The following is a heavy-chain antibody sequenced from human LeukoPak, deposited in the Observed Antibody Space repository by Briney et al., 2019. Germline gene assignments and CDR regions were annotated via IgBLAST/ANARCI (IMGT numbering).Heavy chain of an antibody. CDR3: ARDGSWNHARGFDY. CDR1: GFTFSSYG. J-gene: IGHJ4*02. Sequence: SGGSLRLSCAASGFTFSSYGMHWVRQAPGKGLEWVAVIWYDGSNKYYADSVKGRFTISRDNSKNTLYLQMNSLRAEDTAVYYCARDGSWNHARGFDYWGQGTLVTVSS. D-gene: IGHD1-14*01. CDR2: IWYDGSNK. V-gene: IGHV3-33*01.